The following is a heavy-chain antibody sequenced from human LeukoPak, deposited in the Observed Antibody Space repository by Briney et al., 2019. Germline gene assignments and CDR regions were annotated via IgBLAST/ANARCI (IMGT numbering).Heavy chain of an antibody. J-gene: IGHJ4*02. CDR1: GGSVSSGSYY. CDR2: IYYSGST. D-gene: IGHD6-19*01. CDR3: VRDSGVAGNFDY. Sequence: SETLSLTCTVSGGSVSSGSYYWSWIRQPPGKGLEWIGYIYYSGSTNYNPSLKSRVTISVDTSKNQFSLKLSSVTAADTAVYYCVRDSGVAGNFDYWGQGTLVTVSS. V-gene: IGHV4-61*01.